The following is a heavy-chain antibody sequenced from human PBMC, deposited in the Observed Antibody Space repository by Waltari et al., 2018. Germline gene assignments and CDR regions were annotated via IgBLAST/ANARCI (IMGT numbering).Heavy chain of an antibody. J-gene: IGHJ5*02. CDR1: GGSFSGYY. Sequence: QVQLQQWGAGLLKPSETLSLTCAVYGGSFSGYYWSWIRQPPGKGLEWIGEINHSGSTNYNPALKSRVTIAVDTSKNQFSLKLSSVTAADTAVYYCARGRGSSRRGRWFDPWGQGTLVTVSS. CDR3: ARGRGSSRRGRWFDP. CDR2: INHSGST. D-gene: IGHD6-13*01. V-gene: IGHV4-34*01.